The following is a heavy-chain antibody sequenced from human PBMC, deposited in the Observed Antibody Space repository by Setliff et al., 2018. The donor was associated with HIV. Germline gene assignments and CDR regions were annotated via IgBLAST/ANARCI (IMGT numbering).Heavy chain of an antibody. V-gene: IGHV4-61*08. J-gene: IGHJ3*02. D-gene: IGHD2-8*01. CDR3: ATRRFVTGLMTSSVAFEM. Sequence: SETLSLTCTVSGDSIRSGDYYWSWIRQPPGMGLEWIGNIYYRGSTMDNASLKCPVTLSVDASKSQFSLKLTSVTAADTGVYYCATRRFVTGLMTSSVAFEMWGQGTMVTVSS. CDR2: IYYRGST. CDR1: GDSIRSGDYY.